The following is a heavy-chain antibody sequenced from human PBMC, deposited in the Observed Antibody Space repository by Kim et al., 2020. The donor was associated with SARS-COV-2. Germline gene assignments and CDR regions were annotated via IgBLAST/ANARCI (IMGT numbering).Heavy chain of an antibody. J-gene: IGHJ4*02. CDR1: GGSISSGGYY. Sequence: SETLSLTCTVSGGSISSGGYYWSWIRQHPGKGLEWIGYIYYSGSTYYNPSLKSRVTISVDTSKNQFSLKLSSVTAADTAVYYCARERSDGGAYYFDYWGQGTLVTVSS. CDR3: ARERSDGGAYYFDY. V-gene: IGHV4-31*03. CDR2: IYYSGST. D-gene: IGHD3-10*01.